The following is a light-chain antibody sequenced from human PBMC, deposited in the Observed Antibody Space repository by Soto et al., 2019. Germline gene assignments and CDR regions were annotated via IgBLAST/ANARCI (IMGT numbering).Light chain of an antibody. CDR1: QGISTA. CDR3: QQFDSYPLT. J-gene: IGKJ4*01. CDR2: DAS. Sequence: AIRVTQSPSSLSASVEDRITITCRASQGISTALAWYQQKPGKAPNVLISDASTLQSGVPSRFSGSGSGTDFTLTISSLQPEDFAAYFCQQFDSYPLTFGGGTKVEIK. V-gene: IGKV1-13*02.